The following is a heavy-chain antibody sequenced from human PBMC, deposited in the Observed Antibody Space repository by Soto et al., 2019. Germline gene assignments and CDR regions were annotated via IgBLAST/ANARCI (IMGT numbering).Heavy chain of an antibody. V-gene: IGHV4-39*01. Sequence: SETLSLTCTVSGGSISSSSYYWGWIRQPPGKGLEWIGSIYYSGSTHYNPSLKSRVTISVDTSKNQFSLKLSSVTAADTAVYYCARALNVDIVATKDWGQGTLVTVSS. CDR2: IYYSGST. D-gene: IGHD5-12*01. CDR1: GGSISSSSYY. CDR3: ARALNVDIVATKD. J-gene: IGHJ4*02.